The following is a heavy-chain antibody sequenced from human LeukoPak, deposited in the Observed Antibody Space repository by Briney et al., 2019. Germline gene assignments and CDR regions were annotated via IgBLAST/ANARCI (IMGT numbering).Heavy chain of an antibody. CDR2: IYPGDSDT. D-gene: IGHD5-12*01. CDR1: GYSFTSYW. CDR3: ARHVGGYSGYDGGPNFDY. Sequence: GESLKISCKGSGYSFTSYWIGWVRQMPGKGLEWMGIIYPGDSDTRYSPSFQGQVTISADKSISTAYLQWSSLKASDTAMYYCARHVGGYSGYDGGPNFDYWGQGTLVTVSS. V-gene: IGHV5-51*01. J-gene: IGHJ4*02.